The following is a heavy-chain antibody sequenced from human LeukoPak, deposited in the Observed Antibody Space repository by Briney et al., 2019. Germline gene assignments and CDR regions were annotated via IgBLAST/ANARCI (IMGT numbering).Heavy chain of an antibody. CDR3: AREVSQYQLQNWFDP. CDR2: INPNSGGT. D-gene: IGHD2-2*01. Sequence: GASVKVSCKASGYTFTGNYMHWVRQAPGQGLEWMGWINPNSGGTNYAQKFQGRVTMTRDTSISTAYMELSRLRSDDTAVYYCAREVSQYQLQNWFDPWGQGTLVTVSS. CDR1: GYTFTGNY. J-gene: IGHJ5*02. V-gene: IGHV1-2*02.